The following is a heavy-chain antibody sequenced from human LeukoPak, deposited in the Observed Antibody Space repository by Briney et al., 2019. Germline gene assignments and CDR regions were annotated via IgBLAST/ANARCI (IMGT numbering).Heavy chain of an antibody. CDR2: IYSGGST. V-gene: IGHV3-53*01. CDR1: GFTFSSYA. D-gene: IGHD6-6*01. Sequence: GGSLRLSCAASGFTFSSYAMTWVRQAPGKGLEWVSVIYSGGSTHYADSVKGRFTISRDNSKNTLYLQMNSLRAEDTAVYYCAREQYSSSLDYWGQGTLVTVSS. J-gene: IGHJ4*02. CDR3: AREQYSSSLDY.